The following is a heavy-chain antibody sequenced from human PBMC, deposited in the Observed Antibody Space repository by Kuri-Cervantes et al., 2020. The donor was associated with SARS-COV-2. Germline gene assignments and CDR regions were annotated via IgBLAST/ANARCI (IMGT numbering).Heavy chain of an antibody. Sequence: GGSLRLSCVASEFNFRYYARYWFRQVPGKGLEGVAHIAYDGRDMHFRESVKGRFTVSRDNSKNTLYLQMNSLRLKDTGVYFCAKPGQVRGIIREDHYGLDVWGQGTTVTVSS. V-gene: IGHV3-30*18. CDR1: EFNFRYYA. D-gene: IGHD3-10*01. J-gene: IGHJ6*02. CDR2: IAYDGRDM. CDR3: AKPGQVRGIIREDHYGLDV.